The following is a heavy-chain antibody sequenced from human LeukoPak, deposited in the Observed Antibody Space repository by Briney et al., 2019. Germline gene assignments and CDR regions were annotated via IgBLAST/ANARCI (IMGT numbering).Heavy chain of an antibody. V-gene: IGHV3-30-3*01. CDR2: ISYDGSNK. J-gene: IGHJ4*02. Sequence: GGSLRLSCAASGFAFSSYAMHWVRQAPGKGLEWVAVISYDGSNKYYSDSVKGRFTLSRDNSKNTLSLQMNSLRAEDTALYYCARTLTVTTDFDYWGQGTLVTVSS. D-gene: IGHD4-17*01. CDR1: GFAFSSYA. CDR3: ARTLTVTTDFDY.